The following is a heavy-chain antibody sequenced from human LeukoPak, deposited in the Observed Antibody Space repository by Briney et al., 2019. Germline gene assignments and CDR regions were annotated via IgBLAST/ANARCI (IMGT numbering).Heavy chain of an antibody. CDR2: ISAYNGNT. CDR3: ARDLTPTVAGIYRY. D-gene: IGHD6-19*01. V-gene: IGHV1-18*01. Sequence: ASVKVSCKASGYTFTSYGISWVRQAPGQGLEWMGWISAYNGNTNYAQKFQGRVTMTTDTSTSTTYMELRSLRSDDTAVYYCARDLTPTVAGIYRYWGQRILVTVSS. J-gene: IGHJ4*02. CDR1: GYTFTSYG.